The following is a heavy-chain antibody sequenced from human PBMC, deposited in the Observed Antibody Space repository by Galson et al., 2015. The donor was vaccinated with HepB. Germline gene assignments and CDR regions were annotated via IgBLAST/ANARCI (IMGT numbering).Heavy chain of an antibody. CDR3: ARDSGHVGATTWYFDY. D-gene: IGHD1-26*01. V-gene: IGHV1-46*01. Sequence: SVTVSCKASGYTFTSYYMHWVRQAPGQGLEWMGIINPSGGSTSYAQKFQGRVTMTRDTSTSTVYMELSSLRSEDTAVYYCARDSGHVGATTWYFDYWGQGTLVTVSS. J-gene: IGHJ4*02. CDR2: INPSGGST. CDR1: GYTFTSYY.